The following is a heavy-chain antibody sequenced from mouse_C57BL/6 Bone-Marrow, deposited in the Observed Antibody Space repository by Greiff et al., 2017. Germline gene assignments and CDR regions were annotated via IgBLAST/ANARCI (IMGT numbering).Heavy chain of an antibody. CDR1: GYTFTSYW. D-gene: IGHD2-4*01. V-gene: IGHV1-52*01. CDR3: ARCDYDGLYAMDY. J-gene: IGHJ4*01. Sequence: QVQLKQSGAELVRPGSSVKLSCKASGYTFTSYWMHWVKQRPIQGLEWIGNIDPSDSETHYNQKFKDKATLPVDKSSSTAYMQLSSLTSEDSAVYYCARCDYDGLYAMDYWGQGTSVTVSS. CDR2: IDPSDSET.